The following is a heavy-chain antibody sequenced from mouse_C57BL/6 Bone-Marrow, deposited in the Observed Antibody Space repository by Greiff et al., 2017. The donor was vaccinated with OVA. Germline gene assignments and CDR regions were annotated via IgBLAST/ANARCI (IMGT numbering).Heavy chain of an antibody. CDR2: IYPGSGST. D-gene: IGHD1-1*01. J-gene: IGHJ4*01. CDR1: GYTFTSYW. V-gene: IGHV1-55*01. CDR3: AILYDGYYYAMDY. Sequence: QVQLQQPGAELVKPGASVKMSCKASGYTFTSYWITWVKQRPGQGLEWIGDIYPGSGSTNYNEKFKSKATLTVDTASSTAYMQLSSLTSEDSAVYYCAILYDGYYYAMDYWGKGTSVTVSS.